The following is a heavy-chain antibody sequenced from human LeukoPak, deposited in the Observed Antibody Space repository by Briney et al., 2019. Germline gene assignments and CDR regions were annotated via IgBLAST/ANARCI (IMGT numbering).Heavy chain of an antibody. V-gene: IGHV4-31*03. Sequence: SETLSLTCTVSGGSISSGDYYWSWIRQHPGNGLEWIGYIYYSGSTYYNPSLKSRVTISVDTSKNQFSLKLSSVTAADTAVYYCARDRYTVVSWYFDLWGRGTLVTVSS. CDR2: IYYSGST. D-gene: IGHD4-23*01. J-gene: IGHJ2*01. CDR3: ARDRYTVVSWYFDL. CDR1: GGSISSGDYY.